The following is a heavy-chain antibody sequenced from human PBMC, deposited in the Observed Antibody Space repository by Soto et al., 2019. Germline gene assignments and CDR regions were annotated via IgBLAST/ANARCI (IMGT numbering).Heavy chain of an antibody. CDR2: TSYDGNNK. J-gene: IGHJ4*02. D-gene: IGHD1-26*01. CDR1: GFTFGNYG. Sequence: PEGSLRLSCTGSGFTFGNYGMHWVRQAPGKGLEWVASTSYDGNNKYYADSLKGRFTISRDNSKKMVYLQMTSLGPEDTAVYYCAKGGGRARDFEYWGQGALVTVSS. V-gene: IGHV3-30*18. CDR3: AKGGGRARDFEY.